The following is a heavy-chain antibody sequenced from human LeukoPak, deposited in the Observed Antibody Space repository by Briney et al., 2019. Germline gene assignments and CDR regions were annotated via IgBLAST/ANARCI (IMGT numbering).Heavy chain of an antibody. CDR2: IYSGGST. CDR3: ARDESFYGSGRYY. Sequence: GGFLRLSCAASGFTVSTNYMSWVRQAPGKGLEWVSVIYSGGSTYYADSVKGRFTISRDNSKNTLYLQMNSLRAEDTAVYYCARDESFYGSGRYYWGQGTLVTVSS. J-gene: IGHJ4*02. D-gene: IGHD3-10*01. CDR1: GFTVSTNY. V-gene: IGHV3-53*01.